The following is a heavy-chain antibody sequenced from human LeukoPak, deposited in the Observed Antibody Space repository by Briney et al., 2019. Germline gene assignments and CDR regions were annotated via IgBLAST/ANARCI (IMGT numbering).Heavy chain of an antibody. Sequence: PGGSLRLSCAASGFTFSSYSMNWVRQAPGKGLEWVSSISSSSSYTYYADSVKGRFTISRDNAKNSLYLQMNSLRAEDTAVYYCARGATGFLEWLLEGFDAFDIWGQGTMVTVSS. D-gene: IGHD3-3*01. CDR3: ARGATGFLEWLLEGFDAFDI. CDR2: ISSSSSYT. CDR1: GFTFSSYS. J-gene: IGHJ3*02. V-gene: IGHV3-21*01.